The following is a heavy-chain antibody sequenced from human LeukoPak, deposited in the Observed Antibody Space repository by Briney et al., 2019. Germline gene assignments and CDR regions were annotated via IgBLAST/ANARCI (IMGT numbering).Heavy chain of an antibody. J-gene: IGHJ4*02. CDR2: IYYTGRS. CDR3: ARLYCGSDCYAFDY. Sequence: SETLSLTCTVSGGSINNYYWSWIRQPPGKGLEWIAYIYYTGRSNYSPSLKSRGTISVDTSKNQFSLRLSSVTAADTAVYYCARLYCGSDCYAFDYWGQGALVTVSS. V-gene: IGHV4-59*01. CDR1: GGSINNYY. D-gene: IGHD2-21*02.